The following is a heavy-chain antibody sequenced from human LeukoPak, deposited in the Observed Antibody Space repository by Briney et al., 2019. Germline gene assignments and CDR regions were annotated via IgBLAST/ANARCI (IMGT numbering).Heavy chain of an antibody. Sequence: GGSLRLSCAASGFTFSSYAMSWVRQAPGKGLEWVSAISGSGGSTYYADSVKGRFTISRDNSKNTLYLQMNSLKTEDTAVYYCTTRPRGFNYYYYGMDVWGQGTTVTVSS. D-gene: IGHD1-14*01. CDR1: GFTFSSYA. CDR3: TTRPRGFNYYYYGMDV. V-gene: IGHV3-23*01. J-gene: IGHJ6*02. CDR2: ISGSGGST.